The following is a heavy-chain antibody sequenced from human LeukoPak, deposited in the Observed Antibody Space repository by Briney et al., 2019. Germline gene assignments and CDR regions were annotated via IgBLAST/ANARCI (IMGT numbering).Heavy chain of an antibody. D-gene: IGHD3-3*01. CDR1: GYTFTSYY. J-gene: IGHJ4*02. V-gene: IGHV1-2*04. CDR2: INRNSGGT. CDR3: ARDGAYYDFWSGEKGFDY. Sequence: ASVKVSCKASGYTFTSYYMHWVRQAPGQGLEWMGWINRNSGGTNYAQKFQGWVTMTRDTSISTAYMELSRLRSDDTAVYYCARDGAYYDFWSGEKGFDYWGQGTLVTVSS.